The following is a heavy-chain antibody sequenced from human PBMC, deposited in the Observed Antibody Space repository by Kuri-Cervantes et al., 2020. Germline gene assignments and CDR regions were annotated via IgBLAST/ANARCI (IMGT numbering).Heavy chain of an antibody. CDR3: ARGYWNFDL. CDR2: IRSKAYGGTT. Sequence: GGSLRLSCTASGFTFGDYAMSWVRQAPGKGLEWVGFIRSKAYGGTTEYAASVKGRFTISRDDSKSIAYLQMNSLKTEDTAVYYCARGYWNFDLWGRGTLVTVSS. J-gene: IGHJ2*01. CDR1: GFTFGDYA. V-gene: IGHV3-49*04.